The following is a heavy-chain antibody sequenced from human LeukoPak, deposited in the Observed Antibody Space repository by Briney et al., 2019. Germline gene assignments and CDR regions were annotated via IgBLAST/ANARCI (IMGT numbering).Heavy chain of an antibody. CDR2: ISSSSSTI. CDR3: ARDVYCGGDCSFDY. J-gene: IGHJ4*02. V-gene: IGHV3-48*01. CDR1: GFTFSSYS. Sequence: GGSLRLSFAASGFTFSSYSMNWVRQAPGKGLEWVSYISSSSSTIYYADSVKGRFTISRDNAKNSLYLQMNSLRAEDTAVYYCARDVYCGGDCSFDYWGQGTLVTVSS. D-gene: IGHD2-21*02.